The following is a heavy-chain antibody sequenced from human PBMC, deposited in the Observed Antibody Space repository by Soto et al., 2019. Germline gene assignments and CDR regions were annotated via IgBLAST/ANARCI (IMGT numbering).Heavy chain of an antibody. CDR2: IVVGSGNT. D-gene: IGHD5-18*01. CDR3: ATDKGDSYGYGNY. J-gene: IGHJ4*02. CDR1: GCTFSNSA. V-gene: IGHV1-58*01. Sequence: SVKVSCKASGCTFSNSAVQWVRQARGQRLEWIGWIVVGSGNTNYAQKFQERVTITRDMSTTTAYMELSSLRSVDTAVYYCATDKGDSYGYGNYWGQGTLVTVSS.